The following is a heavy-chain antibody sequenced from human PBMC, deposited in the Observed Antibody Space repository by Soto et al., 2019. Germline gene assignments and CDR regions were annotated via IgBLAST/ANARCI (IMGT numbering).Heavy chain of an antibody. V-gene: IGHV1-69*13. J-gene: IGHJ4*02. Sequence: ASVKVSCKASGGTFSSYAISWVRQAPGQGLEWMGGIIPIFGTANYAQKFQGRVTITADESTSTAYMELSSLRSEDTAVYYCARGRRGGYNSGFDYWGQGTLVTVSS. CDR2: IIPIFGTA. CDR1: GGTFSSYA. CDR3: ARGRRGGYNSGFDY. D-gene: IGHD5-12*01.